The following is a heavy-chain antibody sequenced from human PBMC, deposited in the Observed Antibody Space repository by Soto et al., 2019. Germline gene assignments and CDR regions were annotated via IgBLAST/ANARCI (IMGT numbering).Heavy chain of an antibody. J-gene: IGHJ4*02. D-gene: IGHD1-26*01. CDR2: INHSGST. CDR3: ARDKATGVFDY. Sequence: SETLSLTCAVYGGSFSGYYWTWIRQPPGTGLEWIGEINHSGSTNYNPSLKSRVTISVDTSKNQFSLKLTSVTAADTAVYYCARDKATGVFDYWCQGTLVPVSS. V-gene: IGHV4-34*01. CDR1: GGSFSGYY.